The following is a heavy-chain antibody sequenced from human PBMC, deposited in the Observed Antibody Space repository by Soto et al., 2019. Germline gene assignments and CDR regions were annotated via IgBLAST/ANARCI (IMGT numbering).Heavy chain of an antibody. D-gene: IGHD3-3*01. CDR2: MNPNSGNT. V-gene: IGHV1-8*02. Sequence: ASVKVSCKASGYTFSSYGYAWVRQAPGQGLEWMGWMNPNSGNTGYAQKFQGRGTMTRNTSISTAYMELSSLRSEDTAVYYCARGDHATYYDFWSGYYVTSWFDPWGQGTLVTVSS. J-gene: IGHJ5*02. CDR1: GYTFSSYG. CDR3: ARGDHATYYDFWSGYYVTSWFDP.